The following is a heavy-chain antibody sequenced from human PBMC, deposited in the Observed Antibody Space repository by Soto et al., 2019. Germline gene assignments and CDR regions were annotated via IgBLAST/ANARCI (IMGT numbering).Heavy chain of an antibody. CDR1: GFTFSSYA. D-gene: IGHD5-18*01. CDR2: ISYDGSNK. CDR3: ASDPSTAMVPYYFDY. V-gene: IGHV3-30-3*01. Sequence: QVQLVESGGGVVQPGRSLRLSCAASGFTFSSYAMHWVRQAPGKGLEWVAVISYDGSNKYYADSVKGRFTISRDNSKNTLYLQMNSLGAEDTAVYYCASDPSTAMVPYYFDYWGQGTLVTVSS. J-gene: IGHJ4*02.